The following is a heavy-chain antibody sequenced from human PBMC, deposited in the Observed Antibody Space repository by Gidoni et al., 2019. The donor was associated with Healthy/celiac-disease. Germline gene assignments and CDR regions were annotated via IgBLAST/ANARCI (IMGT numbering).Heavy chain of an antibody. CDR2: TYYRSKWYN. CDR1: GDSVSSNSAA. V-gene: IGHV6-1*01. Sequence: QVRLQQSGPGLVKPSQTLSLTCAIPGDSVSSNSAAWNWIRQSPSRGLEWLGRTYYRSKWYNDYAVSVKSRITINPDTSKNQFSLQLNSVTPEDTAVYYCARDYPPVYSSGWNYGMDVWGQGTTVTVSS. D-gene: IGHD6-19*01. CDR3: ARDYPPVYSSGWNYGMDV. J-gene: IGHJ6*02.